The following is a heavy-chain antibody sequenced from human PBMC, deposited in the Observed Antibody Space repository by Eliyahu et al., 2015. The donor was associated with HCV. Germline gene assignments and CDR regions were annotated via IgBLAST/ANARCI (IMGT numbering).Heavy chain of an antibody. V-gene: IGHV3-23*01. CDR2: ISGSGGST. CDR3: AKSIAAAGKVVTSDY. Sequence: EVQLLESGGGLVQPGGSLRLXXAASGXTFISYAMSWVRQAPGKGXEWVSAISGSGGSTYSADSVKGRFTISRDNSKNTLFLQMNSLRAEDTAVYYCAKSIAAAGKVVTSDYWGQGTLVTVSS. CDR1: GXTFISYA. J-gene: IGHJ4*02. D-gene: IGHD6-13*01.